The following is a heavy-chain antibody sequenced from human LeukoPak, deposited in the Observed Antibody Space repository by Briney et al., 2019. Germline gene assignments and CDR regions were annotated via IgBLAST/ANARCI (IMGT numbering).Heavy chain of an antibody. Sequence: GGSLRLSCAASGFTFDSHGMNWVRQAPGKGLEWVSGISGSGGSTYYADSVKGRFTISRDNSKKILYLQMNSLRAEDTAVYHCARSGGITIFGLVDYWGQGTLVTVSS. V-gene: IGHV3-23*01. J-gene: IGHJ4*02. D-gene: IGHD3-3*01. CDR2: ISGSGGST. CDR1: GFTFDSHG. CDR3: ARSGGITIFGLVDY.